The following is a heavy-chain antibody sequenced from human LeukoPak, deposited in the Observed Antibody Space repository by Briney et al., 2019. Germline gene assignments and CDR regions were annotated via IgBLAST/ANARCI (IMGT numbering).Heavy chain of an antibody. CDR2: IYYSGST. CDR3: ARLNYYGLGSYLNWFDP. CDR1: GGSISSYY. Sequence: SETLSLTCTVSGGSISSYYWSWIRQPPGKGLEWIGYIYYSGSTNYNPSLKSRVTISVDTSKNQFSLKLSSVTAADTAVYYCARLNYYGLGSYLNWFDPWGQGTLVTVSS. V-gene: IGHV4-59*01. J-gene: IGHJ5*02. D-gene: IGHD3-10*01.